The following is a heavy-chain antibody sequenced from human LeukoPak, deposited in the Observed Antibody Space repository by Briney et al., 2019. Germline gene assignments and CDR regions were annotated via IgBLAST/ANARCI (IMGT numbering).Heavy chain of an antibody. CDR1: GGSINNYY. V-gene: IGHV4-4*07. CDR3: ARGRYCSADICSGGDAFDI. CDR2: IYTRGST. Sequence: SETLSLTCTVSGGSINNYYWSWIRQPAGKGLDWIGRIYTRGSTNYNPSLKSRVTMSVDTSKNQFSLRLSSVTAADTAVYYCARGRYCSADICSGGDAFDIWGQGTMVSVSS. J-gene: IGHJ3*02. D-gene: IGHD2-15*01.